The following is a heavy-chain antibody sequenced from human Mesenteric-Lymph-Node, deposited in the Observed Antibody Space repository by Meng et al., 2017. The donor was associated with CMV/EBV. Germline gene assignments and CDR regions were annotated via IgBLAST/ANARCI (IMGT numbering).Heavy chain of an antibody. CDR1: GFTFSSYA. CDR3: ATGTYSSSWYYFDY. J-gene: IGHJ4*02. Sequence: GGSLRLSCAASGFTFSSYAMSWVRQAPGKGLEWVSAISGSGGTTYNADSVKGRFTISRDNSKNTLYLQMNSLRAEDTAVYYCATGTYSSSWYYFDYWGQGTLVTVS. D-gene: IGHD6-13*01. CDR2: ISGSGGTT. V-gene: IGHV3-23*01.